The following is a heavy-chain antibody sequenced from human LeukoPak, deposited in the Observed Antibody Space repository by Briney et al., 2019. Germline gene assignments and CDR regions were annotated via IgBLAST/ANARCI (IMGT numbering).Heavy chain of an antibody. Sequence: ASVKVSCKASGGTFSSYAISWVRQAPGQGLEWMGWISAYNGNTNYAQKLQGRVTMTTDTSTSTAYMELRSLRSDDTAVYYCARDGELGIAAAGTSYMDVWGKGTTVTISS. CDR3: ARDGELGIAAAGTSYMDV. V-gene: IGHV1-18*01. CDR2: ISAYNGNT. D-gene: IGHD6-13*01. J-gene: IGHJ6*03. CDR1: GGTFSSYA.